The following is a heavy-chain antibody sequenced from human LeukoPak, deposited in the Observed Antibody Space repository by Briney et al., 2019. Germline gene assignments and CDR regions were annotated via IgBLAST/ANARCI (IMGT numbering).Heavy chain of an antibody. D-gene: IGHD6-19*01. J-gene: IGHJ4*02. CDR2: INPNSGGT. V-gene: IGHV1-2*02. CDR1: GYTFTGYY. Sequence: ASVKVSCKASGYTFTGYYMHWVRQAPGQELEWMGWINPNSGGTNYAQKFQGRVTMTRDTSISTAYMELSRLRSDDTAVYYCARDRPAVAGDDYWGQGTLVTVSS. CDR3: ARDRPAVAGDDY.